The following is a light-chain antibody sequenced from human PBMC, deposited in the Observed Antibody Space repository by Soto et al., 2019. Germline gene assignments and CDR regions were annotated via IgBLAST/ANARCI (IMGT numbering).Light chain of an antibody. CDR2: CVT. J-gene: IGKJ4*02. V-gene: IGKV3-20*01. Sequence: RASQSVSSYLDRHQQNPGPAPRLLNSCVTKTATGTRYRFSGSGSGTDLTLTIRGLEADEFAVYYRQRNCSSGTFGGGTKVDIK. CDR3: QRNCSSGT. CDR1: QSVSSY.